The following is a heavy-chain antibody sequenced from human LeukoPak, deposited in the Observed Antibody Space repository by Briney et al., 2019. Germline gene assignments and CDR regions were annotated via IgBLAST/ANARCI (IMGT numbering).Heavy chain of an antibody. D-gene: IGHD3-22*01. Sequence: GASVKVSCKASGYTFTSYGIGWVRQAPGQGLEWMGWISAYNGNTNYAQKLQGRVTMTTDTSTSTAYMELRSLRSDDTAVYYCARESKEGFNTYYYGSSGSDYWGQGTLVTVSS. V-gene: IGHV1-18*01. CDR2: ISAYNGNT. CDR3: ARESKEGFNTYYYGSSGSDY. CDR1: GYTFTSYG. J-gene: IGHJ4*02.